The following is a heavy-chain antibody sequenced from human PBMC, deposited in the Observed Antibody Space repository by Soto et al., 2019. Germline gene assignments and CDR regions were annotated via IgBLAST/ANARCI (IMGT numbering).Heavy chain of an antibody. CDR2: TKYSGST. V-gene: IGHV4-31*03. D-gene: IGHD3-16*01. J-gene: IGHJ2*01. Sequence: QVQLQESGPGLVKPSQTLSLTCTVSGGSISSGGYCWSWIRQHPGKGLEWIGYTKYSGSTYYNPSLKSRVTISVDTSKNHFSLKLSSVTAADTAVYYCARDYGGAWYFDLWGRGTLVTVSS. CDR1: GGSISSGGYC. CDR3: ARDYGGAWYFDL.